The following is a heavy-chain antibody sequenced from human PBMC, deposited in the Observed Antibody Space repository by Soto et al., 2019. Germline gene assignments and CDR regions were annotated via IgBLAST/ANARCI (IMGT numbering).Heavy chain of an antibody. CDR1: GFTFSTYV. D-gene: IGHD2-2*01. J-gene: IGHJ4*02. CDR2: ISGSGDST. Sequence: EVQLLESGGDLVQPGGSLRLSCAASGFTFSTYVLNWVRQAPGKGLEWVSAISGSGDSTYYADSVKGRFTISRDNSKNTLDLQMNSLRAEDTAIYYCAKGRVIPTADFDYWGQGTQVTVSS. V-gene: IGHV3-23*01. CDR3: AKGRVIPTADFDY.